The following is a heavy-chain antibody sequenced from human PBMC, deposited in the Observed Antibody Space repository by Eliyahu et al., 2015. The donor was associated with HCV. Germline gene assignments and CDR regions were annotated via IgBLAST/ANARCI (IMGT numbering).Heavy chain of an antibody. CDR1: GGTXSSYA. J-gene: IGHJ4*02. V-gene: IGHV1-69*06. CDR3: ARKPVRAVAGMGFDY. Sequence: QVQLVQSGAEVKXPGSSVKVSCKXSGGTXSSYAISWVRQAPGQGLXWMGGIIPIFGTANYAQKFQGRVTITADKSTSTAYMELSSLRSEDTAVYYCARKPVRAVAGMGFDYWGQGTLVTVSS. D-gene: IGHD6-19*01. CDR2: IIPIFGTA.